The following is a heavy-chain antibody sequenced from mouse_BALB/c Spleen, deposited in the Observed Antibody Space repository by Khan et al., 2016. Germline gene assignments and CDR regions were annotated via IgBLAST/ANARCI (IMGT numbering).Heavy chain of an antibody. V-gene: IGHV9-3-1*01. CDR1: GYTFTNYG. D-gene: IGHD1-2*01. CDR3: ARSTYYGYYYAMDY. CDR2: MNPYTGEP. Sequence: QIQLVQSGPELKKPGETVKISCKASGYTFTNYGMNWVRQAPGKGLQWMGWMNPYTGEPTYTDDFKGRFAFSLETSASTAYLQINNLKNEDTATYFCARSTYYGYYYAMDYWGQGTSVTVSS. J-gene: IGHJ4*01.